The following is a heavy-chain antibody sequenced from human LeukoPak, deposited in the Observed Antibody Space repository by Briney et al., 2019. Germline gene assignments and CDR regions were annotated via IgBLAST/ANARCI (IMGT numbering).Heavy chain of an antibody. D-gene: IGHD3-22*01. CDR1: GGSFSGYY. Sequence: TSETLSLTCAVYGGSFSGYYWGWVRQPPGKGLEWIGSISYSGSTYYNPSLRSRVTISLDTSKNQFSLKLSSVTAADTAVYYCARSNNHYYHSNYYWGQGTLVTVSS. CDR3: ARSNNHYYHSNYY. V-gene: IGHV4-34*01. J-gene: IGHJ4*02. CDR2: ISYSGST.